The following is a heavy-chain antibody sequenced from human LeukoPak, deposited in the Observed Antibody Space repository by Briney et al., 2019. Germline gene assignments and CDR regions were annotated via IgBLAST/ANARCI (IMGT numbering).Heavy chain of an antibody. V-gene: IGHV3-9*01. D-gene: IGHD4-17*01. CDR3: AKDITGYGDSGFDY. CDR2: ISWNSGSI. J-gene: IGHJ4*02. Sequence: PGRSLRLSCAASGFTFDDYAMHWVRQAPGKGLEWVSGISWNSGSIGCADSVKGRFTISRDNAKNSLYLQMNSLRAEDTALYYCAKDITGYGDSGFDYWGQGTLVTVSS. CDR1: GFTFDDYA.